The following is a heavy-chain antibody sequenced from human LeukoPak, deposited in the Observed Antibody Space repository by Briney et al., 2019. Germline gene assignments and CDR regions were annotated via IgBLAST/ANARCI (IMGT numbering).Heavy chain of an antibody. V-gene: IGHV4-59*01. CDR3: ARSYDYYMDV. Sequence: PSETLSLTCTVSGGSISSYYWNWIREPPGKGLEWIGYIYYSGSTNYNPSLKSRVTISVDTSKNQFSLKVSSVTAADTAVYYCARSYDYYMDVWGKGTTVTVSS. D-gene: IGHD2-2*01. J-gene: IGHJ6*03. CDR1: GGSISSYY. CDR2: IYYSGST.